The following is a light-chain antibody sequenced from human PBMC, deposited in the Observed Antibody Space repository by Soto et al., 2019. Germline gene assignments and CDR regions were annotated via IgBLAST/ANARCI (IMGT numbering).Light chain of an antibody. J-gene: IGKJ1*01. Sequence: IQMTQSPSSLSASVGDRVTITCRASQTITSYLNWYQQRPGKAPNLLIYAASSLQSGVPSRFSGSGSGTDFTLTISSLQPEDFATYYCQQPSNAPWTFGQGTKVEIK. CDR1: QTITSY. CDR2: AAS. CDR3: QQPSNAPWT. V-gene: IGKV1-39*01.